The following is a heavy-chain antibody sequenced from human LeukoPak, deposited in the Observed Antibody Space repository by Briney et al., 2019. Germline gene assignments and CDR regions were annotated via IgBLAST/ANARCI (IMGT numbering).Heavy chain of an antibody. CDR1: GFTFSTYA. Sequence: GESLRLSCAASGFTFSTYAMGWVRQAPGKELEWVSGIKGGGGDPFYADSVKGRFTISRDNSKNTLFLQLNSLRAEDTAVYYCAKGGHDFNPFYWWGQGTLVTVSS. J-gene: IGHJ4*02. CDR3: AKGGHDFNPFYW. D-gene: IGHD2-15*01. CDR2: IKGGGGDP. V-gene: IGHV3-23*01.